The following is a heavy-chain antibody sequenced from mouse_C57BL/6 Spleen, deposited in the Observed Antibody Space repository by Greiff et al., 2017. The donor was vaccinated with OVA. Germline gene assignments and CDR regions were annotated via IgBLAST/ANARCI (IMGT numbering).Heavy chain of an antibody. V-gene: IGHV14-1*01. J-gene: IGHJ2*01. D-gene: IGHD1-1*01. CDR1: GFNIKDYY. CDR2: IDPEDGDT. Sequence: VQLQQSGAELVRPGASVKLSCTASGFNIKDYYMHWVKQRPEQGLEWIGRIDPEDGDTEYAPKFQGKGTMTADTSSNTAYLQLSSLTSEDTAVYYCTTNYVDYFDYWGQGTTLTVSS. CDR3: TTNYVDYFDY.